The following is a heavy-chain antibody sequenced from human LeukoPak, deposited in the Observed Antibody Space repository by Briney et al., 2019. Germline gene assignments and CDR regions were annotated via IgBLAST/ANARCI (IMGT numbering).Heavy chain of an antibody. J-gene: IGHJ4*02. Sequence: SETLSLTCTVSGGSISSSNHYWGWIRQPPGKGLEWHGSFYYSGNTYYNPSLKSRVTISVDTSKNQFSLKLTSVTAADTAVYYCVRHLGYSYGPGDYWGQGTLVTVSS. CDR1: GGSISSSNHY. CDR3: VRHLGYSYGPGDY. CDR2: FYYSGNT. D-gene: IGHD5-18*01. V-gene: IGHV4-39*01.